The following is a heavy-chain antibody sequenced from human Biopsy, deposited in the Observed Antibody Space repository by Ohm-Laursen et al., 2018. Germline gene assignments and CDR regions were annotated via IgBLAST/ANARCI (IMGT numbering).Heavy chain of an antibody. J-gene: IGHJ5*02. V-gene: IGHV4-4*07. CDR3: ARDRDRRGWFDP. D-gene: IGHD1-14*01. CDR2: IYTSGIT. Sequence: TLSLTGTVSGVSLSSYSWSWIRPPAGQGLEWIVQIYTSGITNYNPSLNSRITLSVNTSKNQFPRRVSAVTAADTAVYYCARDRDRRGWFDPWGQGTLVTVSS. CDR1: GVSLSSYS.